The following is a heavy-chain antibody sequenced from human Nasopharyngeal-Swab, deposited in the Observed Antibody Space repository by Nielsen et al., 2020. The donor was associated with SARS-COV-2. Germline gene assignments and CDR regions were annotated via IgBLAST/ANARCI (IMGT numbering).Heavy chain of an antibody. V-gene: IGHV3-33*01. CDR3: ARDFPRYSSSWFSYFDY. Sequence: GGSLRLSCAASGFTFSSYGMHWVRQAPGKGLEWVAVIWYDGSNKYYADSVKGRFTISRDNSKNTPYLQMNSLRAEDTAVYYCARDFPRYSSSWFSYFDYWGQGTLVTVPS. CDR2: IWYDGSNK. J-gene: IGHJ4*02. CDR1: GFTFSSYG. D-gene: IGHD6-13*01.